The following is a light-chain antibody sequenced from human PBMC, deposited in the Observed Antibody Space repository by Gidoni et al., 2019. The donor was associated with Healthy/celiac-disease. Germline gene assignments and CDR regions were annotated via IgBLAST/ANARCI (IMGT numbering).Light chain of an antibody. J-gene: IGKJ2*01. CDR2: GAS. Sequence: DIVLTQSPGTLSLSPGERATLSCKASQSVSRNYLVWYQQTPGQAPSLLIFGASSRATGIPDRFTGSGSGTDFTLTISRLEPEDFAVYYCQQYGSSPYTFGQGTKLEIK. V-gene: IGKV3-20*01. CDR3: QQYGSSPYT. CDR1: QSVSRNY.